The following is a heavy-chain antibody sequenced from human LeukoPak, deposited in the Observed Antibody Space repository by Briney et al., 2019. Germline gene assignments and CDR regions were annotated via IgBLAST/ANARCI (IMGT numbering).Heavy chain of an antibody. Sequence: GGSLRLSCAASRFTFGNAWMTSVRQAPGKGLEWVGRIKGKSDGGTTHYSAPVKGRFTISRDDTKNILYLQTNSLKSEDTAVYFCTSYCSSTSCQRSGGMDVWGKGTTVTVSS. CDR2: IKGKSDGGTT. CDR3: TSYCSSTSCQRSGGMDV. J-gene: IGHJ6*03. D-gene: IGHD2-2*01. CDR1: RFTFGNAW. V-gene: IGHV3-15*01.